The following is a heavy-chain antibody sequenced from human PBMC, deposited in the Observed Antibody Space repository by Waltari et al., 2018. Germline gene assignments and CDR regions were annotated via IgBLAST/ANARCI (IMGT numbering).Heavy chain of an antibody. D-gene: IGHD1-1*01. CDR2: IYPSGRI. J-gene: IGHJ4*02. CDR1: GYSISSGYY. Sequence: QVQLQESGPGLVKPSETLSLTCAVSGYSISSGYYWGWIRQPPGQGLAWIGSIYPSGRIYYNPSLKSRVTISGDTYKNQFSLKLSSVPAADTAVYYCARQPLENVDYWGQGTMVTVSS. CDR3: ARQPLENVDY. V-gene: IGHV4-38-2*01.